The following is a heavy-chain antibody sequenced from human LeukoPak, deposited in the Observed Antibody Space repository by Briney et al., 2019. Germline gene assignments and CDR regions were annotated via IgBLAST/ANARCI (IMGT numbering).Heavy chain of an antibody. V-gene: IGHV3-23*01. J-gene: IGHJ4*02. Sequence: SGGPLRLSCAASGFTVSSNYGMSWVRQAPGKGLEWVSSISGGGGFTYYADSVKGLFTISRDDSKNMVYLQMNSLRAEDTAVYYCAKWVSLAAAGIWFFESWGQGALVTVSS. CDR3: AKWVSLAAAGIWFFES. CDR2: ISGGGGFT. D-gene: IGHD6-13*01. CDR1: GFTVSSNYG.